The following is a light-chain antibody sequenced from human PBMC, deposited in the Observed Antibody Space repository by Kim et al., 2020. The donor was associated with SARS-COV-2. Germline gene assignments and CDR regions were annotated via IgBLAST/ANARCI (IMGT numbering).Light chain of an antibody. CDR3: QQLDSYPRT. V-gene: IGKV1-9*01. CDR2: AAS. J-gene: IGKJ4*01. CDR1: QGISRY. Sequence: ASVGDRVTITCRARQGISRYLAWYQQTPGKAPKLLIYAASTLQSGVPSRFSGSGSGTEFTLTINSLQPEDFATYFCQQLDSYPRTFGGGTKVDIK.